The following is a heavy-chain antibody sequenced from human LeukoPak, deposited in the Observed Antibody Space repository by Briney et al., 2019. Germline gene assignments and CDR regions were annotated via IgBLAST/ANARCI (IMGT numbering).Heavy chain of an antibody. D-gene: IGHD3-22*01. J-gene: IGHJ4*02. CDR2: ISSNGGST. CDR1: GFTFSSYA. Sequence: PGGSLRLSCAASGFTFSSYAMHWVRQAPGKGLEYVSAISSNGGSTYYANSVKGRFTISRDNSKNTLYLQTGSLRAEDMAVYYCARAKYYDSSGYYQGFFDYWGQGTLVTVSS. V-gene: IGHV3-64*01. CDR3: ARAKYYDSSGYYQGFFDY.